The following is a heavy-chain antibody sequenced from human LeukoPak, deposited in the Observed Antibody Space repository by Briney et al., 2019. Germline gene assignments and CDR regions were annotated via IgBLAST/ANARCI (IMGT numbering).Heavy chain of an antibody. J-gene: IGHJ4*02. Sequence: GGSLRLSCAASGFTFSSYSMNWVRQAPGKGLEWVSSISSSSCYIYYADSVKGRFTISRDNAKNSLHLQMNSLRAEDTAVYYCARAGYCSGGSCYPYYFDYWGQGTLVSVSS. CDR3: ARAGYCSGGSCYPYYFDY. CDR2: ISSSSCYI. V-gene: IGHV3-21*01. D-gene: IGHD2-15*01. CDR1: GFTFSSYS.